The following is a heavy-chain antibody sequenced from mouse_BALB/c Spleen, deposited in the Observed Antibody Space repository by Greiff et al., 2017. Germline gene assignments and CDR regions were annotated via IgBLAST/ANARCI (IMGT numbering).Heavy chain of an antibody. CDR3: ARVTGGD. V-gene: IGHV14-3*02. Sequence: EVKLVESGAELVKPGASVKLSCTASGFNIKDTYMHWVKQRPEQGLEWIGRIDPANGNTKYDPKFQGKATITADTSSNTAYLQLSSLTSEDTAVYYCARVTGGDWGQGTTLTVAS. CDR1: GFNIKDTY. J-gene: IGHJ2*01. D-gene: IGHD2-12*01. CDR2: IDPANGNT.